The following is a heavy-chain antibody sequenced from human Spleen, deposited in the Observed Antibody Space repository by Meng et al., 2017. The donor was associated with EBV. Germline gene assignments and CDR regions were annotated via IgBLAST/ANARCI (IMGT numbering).Heavy chain of an antibody. CDR1: GDSVSSGSHS. J-gene: IGHJ5*02. CDR3: ARLYRNYEVNWFDP. CDR2: IYYGGIT. V-gene: IGHV4-61*01. Sequence: QLHESAPGLAKPPEPLSRPRTVTGDSVSSGSHSWSWIRQPPGKGLEWIGYIYYGGITNYNPSLKSRVTISLDTSKDQFSLRLTSVTAADTAVYYCARLYRNYEVNWFDPWGQGTLVTVSS. D-gene: IGHD4-11*01.